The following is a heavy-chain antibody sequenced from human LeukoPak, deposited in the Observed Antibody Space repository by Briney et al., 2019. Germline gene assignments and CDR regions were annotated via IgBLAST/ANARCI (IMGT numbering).Heavy chain of an antibody. V-gene: IGHV4-59*01. D-gene: IGHD3-3*01. CDR2: IYYSGST. CDR3: ARSKSGGPYDFWSGYYYFDY. Sequence: SSETLSLTCTVSGGSISSYYWSWIRQPPGKGLEWIGYIYYSGSTNYNPSLKSRVTISVDTSKNQFSLKLSSVTAADTAVYYCARSKSGGPYDFWSGYYYFDYWGQGTLVTVSS. CDR1: GGSISSYY. J-gene: IGHJ4*02.